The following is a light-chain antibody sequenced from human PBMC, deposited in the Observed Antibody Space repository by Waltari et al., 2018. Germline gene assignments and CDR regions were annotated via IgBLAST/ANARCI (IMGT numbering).Light chain of an antibody. J-gene: IGKJ4*01. CDR3: QQYYDTPLS. CDR2: WAS. Sequence: DIVMTQSPDSLAVSLGERATTHCKSSQTIFYGSNNKNYLAWYHQNPRQPPRLLLYWASTRESGVPDRFSGSGSGTDFTLTISSLQAEDVAVYYCQQYYDTPLSFGGGTKVEIK. V-gene: IGKV4-1*01. CDR1: QTIFYGSNNKNY.